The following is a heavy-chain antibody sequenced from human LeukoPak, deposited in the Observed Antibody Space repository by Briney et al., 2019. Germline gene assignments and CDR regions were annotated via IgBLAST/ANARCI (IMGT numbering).Heavy chain of an antibody. V-gene: IGHV3-9*03. Sequence: GGSLRLSCAASGFTFNDYAMHWVRQTPGKGLEWVSGISWSSDNFGYADSVKGRFTISRDNARNTLYLQMNSLTSEDMALYYCARDDGLAAAPRWGQGTLVTVSS. J-gene: IGHJ4*02. CDR1: GFTFNDYA. CDR2: ISWSSDNF. CDR3: ARDDGLAAAPR. D-gene: IGHD6-13*01.